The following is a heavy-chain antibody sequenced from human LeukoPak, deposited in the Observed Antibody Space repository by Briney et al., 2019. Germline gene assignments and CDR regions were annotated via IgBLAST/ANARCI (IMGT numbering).Heavy chain of an antibody. CDR1: GFTFSDYT. Sequence: GGSLRLSCAASGFTFSDYTMNWVRQAPGKGLEWVSSISSSSYIYYSDSVKGRFTISRDNAKNSLYLQMNSLRAEDTAVYYCAKLMIPKYYYDSSGYYFDYWGQGTLVTVSS. J-gene: IGHJ4*02. CDR2: ISSSSYI. D-gene: IGHD3-22*01. CDR3: AKLMIPKYYYDSSGYYFDY. V-gene: IGHV3-21*04.